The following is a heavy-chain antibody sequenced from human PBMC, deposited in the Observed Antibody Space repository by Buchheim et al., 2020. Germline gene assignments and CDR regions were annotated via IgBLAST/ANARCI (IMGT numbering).Heavy chain of an antibody. CDR3: ARISSGGTLYYYYYMDV. V-gene: IGHV3-7*01. CDR2: IKQDGSEK. Sequence: EVQLVESGGGLVQPGGSLRLSCAASGFTFSSYWMSLVRPAPGKGLEWVANIKQDGSEKYYVDSVKGRFTISRDNAKNSLYLQMNSLRAEDTAVYYCARISSGGTLYYYYYMDVWGKGTT. J-gene: IGHJ6*03. CDR1: GFTFSSYW. D-gene: IGHD2-15*01.